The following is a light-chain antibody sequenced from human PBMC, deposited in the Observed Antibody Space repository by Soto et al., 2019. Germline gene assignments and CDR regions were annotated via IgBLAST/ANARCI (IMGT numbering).Light chain of an antibody. V-gene: IGKV3-11*01. CDR3: QQRRSWPRT. J-gene: IGKJ2*01. CDR1: QSVDFQ. CDR2: DAS. Sequence: EIVLTQSPVTLSLSPGERATLSCRASQSVDFQLAWYQQKPGQAPRLLISDASNRATGIPARFSGSGSGTDFTLIISSLEHEDFAVYYCQQRRSWPRTFGQGTKLEIK.